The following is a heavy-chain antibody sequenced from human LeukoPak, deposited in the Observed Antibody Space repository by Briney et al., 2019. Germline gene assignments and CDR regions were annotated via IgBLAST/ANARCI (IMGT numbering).Heavy chain of an antibody. J-gene: IGHJ4*02. CDR3: ARGLEPGASVFFGY. V-gene: IGHV4-30-4*01. Sequence: PSETLSLTCTVSGGSISSGDYYWSWIRQPPGKCLEWIGYIYYSGSTYYNPSLKSRVTISVDTSKNQFSLKVNSVTAADTALYYCARGLEPGASVFFGYWGQGTLVTVSS. D-gene: IGHD1-1*01. CDR1: GGSISSGDYY. CDR2: IYYSGST.